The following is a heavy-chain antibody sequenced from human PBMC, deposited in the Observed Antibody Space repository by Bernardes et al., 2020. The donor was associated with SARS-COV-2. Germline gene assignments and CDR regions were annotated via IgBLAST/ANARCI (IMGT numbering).Heavy chain of an antibody. D-gene: IGHD3-9*01. CDR2: ISGAGVYI. CDR1: GFTFSNHL. CDR3: ARDVGGTDWRFGFDV. V-gene: IGHV3-21*01. Sequence: GSLRLSCVASGFTFSNHLVSWFRQAPGKGLEWVSSISGAGVYIYYGDSVRGRFTTSRDNTRTSVFLQMESLRAEDTAVYYCARDVGGTDWRFGFDVWGPGTMVHVSS. J-gene: IGHJ3*01.